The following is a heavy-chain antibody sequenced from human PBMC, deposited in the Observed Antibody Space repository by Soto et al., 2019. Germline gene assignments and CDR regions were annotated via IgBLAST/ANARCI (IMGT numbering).Heavy chain of an antibody. J-gene: IGHJ5*02. D-gene: IGHD3-16*01. Sequence: QVQLVQSGAEVKKPGSSVKVSCKASGGTFSSYAISWVRQAPGQGLEWMGGIIPIFGTANYAQKFQGRVTITADESPSTAYMELSSLRSEDTAVYYCARGGYDYVWGSINWFAPWGQGTLVTVSS. CDR3: ARGGYDYVWGSINWFAP. CDR1: GGTFSSYA. V-gene: IGHV1-69*12. CDR2: IIPIFGTA.